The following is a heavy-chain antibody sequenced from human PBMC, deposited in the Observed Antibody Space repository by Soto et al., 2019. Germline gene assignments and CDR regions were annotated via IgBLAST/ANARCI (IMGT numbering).Heavy chain of an antibody. J-gene: IGHJ4*02. D-gene: IGHD1-1*01. CDR3: ARGTRRLNYFDY. CDR1: GGSISSGGYY. V-gene: IGHV4-31*03. Sequence: QVQLQESGPGLVKPSQTLSLTCTVSGGSISSGGYYWSWIRQHPGKGLEWIGYIYYSGSTYYNPSLESRVTISVDTSKNQYSLKLSSVTAADTAVYYCARGTRRLNYFDYWGQGTLVTVSS. CDR2: IYYSGST.